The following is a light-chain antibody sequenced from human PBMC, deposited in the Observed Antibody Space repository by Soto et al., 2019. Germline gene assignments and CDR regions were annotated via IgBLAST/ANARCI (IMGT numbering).Light chain of an antibody. V-gene: IGLV1-40*01. Sequence: QSVPTQPPSVSGAPGERVTISCTGSSSDIGAGYRVRWYQQVPGTAPKLLIYDNTNRPSGVSVRFSGSKSGTSASLAISGLQAEDEADYYCQSFDKYLSAVVFGGGTKVTVL. CDR1: SSDIGAGYR. CDR3: QSFDKYLSAVV. J-gene: IGLJ2*01. CDR2: DNT.